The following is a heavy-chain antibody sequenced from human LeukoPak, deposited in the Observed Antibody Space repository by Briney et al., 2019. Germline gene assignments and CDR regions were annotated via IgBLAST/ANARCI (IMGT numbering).Heavy chain of an antibody. J-gene: IGHJ4*02. CDR3: ARGPYYYGSGRRGYYFDY. V-gene: IGHV1-8*01. CDR1: GYTFTSYD. CDR2: MNPNSGNT. D-gene: IGHD3-10*01. Sequence: GASVKVSCKASGYTFTSYDINWVRQATGQGLEWMGWMNPNSGNTGYAQKFQGRVTMTRNTSISTAYMELSSLRSEDTAVYYCARGPYYYGSGRRGYYFDYWGQGTLVTVSS.